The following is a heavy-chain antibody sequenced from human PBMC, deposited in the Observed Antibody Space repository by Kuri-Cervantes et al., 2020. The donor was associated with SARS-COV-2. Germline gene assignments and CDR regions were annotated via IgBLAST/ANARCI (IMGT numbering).Heavy chain of an antibody. D-gene: IGHD5-18*01. CDR2: IYYSGST. Sequence: SETLSLTCTVSGGSISSSSYYWGWIRQPPGKGLEWIGYIYYSGSTNYNPSLKSRVTISVDTSKNQFSLKLSSVTAADTAVYYCGRVSWIQLWRRYSDSWGQGALVTVSS. CDR3: GRVSWIQLWRRYSDS. J-gene: IGHJ4*02. CDR1: GGSISSSSYY. V-gene: IGHV4-61*05.